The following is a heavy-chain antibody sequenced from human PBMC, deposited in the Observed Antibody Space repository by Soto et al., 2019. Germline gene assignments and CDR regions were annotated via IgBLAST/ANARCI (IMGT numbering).Heavy chain of an antibody. V-gene: IGHV1-18*01. D-gene: IGHD3-3*01. Sequence: ASVKVSCKASGYTFTSYGISWVRQAPGQGLEWMGWINVYNGNTNYAQKFQGRVTMTTDTSTSAAYMELSSLRSEDTAVYYCARAGRLRFLEPRPDWFDPWGQGTLVTVSS. CDR2: INVYNGNT. CDR1: GYTFTSYG. CDR3: ARAGRLRFLEPRPDWFDP. J-gene: IGHJ5*02.